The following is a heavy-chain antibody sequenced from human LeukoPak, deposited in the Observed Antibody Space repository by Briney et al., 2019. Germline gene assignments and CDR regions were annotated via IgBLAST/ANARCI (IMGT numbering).Heavy chain of an antibody. CDR1: GFTFSSYG. V-gene: IGHV3-33*06. CDR2: IWYDGSNK. Sequence: PGRSLRLSCAASGFTFSSYGMHWVRQAPGKGLEWVAVIWYDGSNKYYADSVKGRFTISRDNSKNTLYLQMNSLRAEDTAVYYCAKDRLEYCGGGSCYYFDYWGQGTLVTVSS. J-gene: IGHJ4*02. D-gene: IGHD2-15*01. CDR3: AKDRLEYCGGGSCYYFDY.